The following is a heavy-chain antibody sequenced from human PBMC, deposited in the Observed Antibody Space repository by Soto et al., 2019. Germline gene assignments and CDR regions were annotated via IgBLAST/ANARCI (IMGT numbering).Heavy chain of an antibody. Sequence: GGSLRLSCAASGFTFSNYAMHWVRQAPGKDLEWVAVMSYDGSNIYYADSVRGRMTISRDNSKNTLYLQVNSMRGEDTAVYYCAKKFHYGSGTFLSYFDYWGQGTLVTVSS. CDR3: AKKFHYGSGTFLSYFDY. CDR2: MSYDGSNI. CDR1: GFTFSNYA. J-gene: IGHJ4*02. D-gene: IGHD3-10*01. V-gene: IGHV3-30-3*02.